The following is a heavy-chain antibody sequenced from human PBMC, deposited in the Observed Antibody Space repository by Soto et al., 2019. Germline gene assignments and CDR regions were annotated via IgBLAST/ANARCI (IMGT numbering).Heavy chain of an antibody. CDR1: GFTFSSYG. Sequence: QPGXSLRLSCAASGFTFSSYGIHWVGQAPGKGLEWVAVISYDGSNKYYADSVKGRFTISRDNSKNTLYLQMNSLRAEETAVYYCAKDQRWFGEFPSWGFDYWGQGTLVTVSS. V-gene: IGHV3-30*18. J-gene: IGHJ4*02. CDR3: AKDQRWFGEFPSWGFDY. D-gene: IGHD3-10*01. CDR2: ISYDGSNK.